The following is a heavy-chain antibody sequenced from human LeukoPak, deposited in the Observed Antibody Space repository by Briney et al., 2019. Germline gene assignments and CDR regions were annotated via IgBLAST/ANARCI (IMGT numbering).Heavy chain of an antibody. CDR3: ARGYYYRT. J-gene: IGHJ1*01. CDR1: GGSVGSDNSY. Sequence: PSETLSLTCTVSGGSVGSDNSYWNWIRHPAGKALEWIGRIYADGSSNYNPSLKSRVTILVDTSKNQFSLRLSSMTAADTAVYFCARGYYYRTWGLGTLVTVSS. CDR2: IYADGSS. D-gene: IGHD3-22*01. V-gene: IGHV4-61*02.